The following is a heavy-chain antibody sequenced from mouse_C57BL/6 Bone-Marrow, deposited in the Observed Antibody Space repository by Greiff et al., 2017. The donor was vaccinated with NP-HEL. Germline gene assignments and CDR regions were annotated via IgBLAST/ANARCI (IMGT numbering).Heavy chain of an antibody. V-gene: IGHV1-26*01. Sequence: VQLQQSGPELVKPGASVKISCKASGYTFTDYYMNWVKQSHGKSLEWIGDINPNNGGTSYNQKFKGKATLTVDKSSSTAYMELRSLTSEDSAVYYCANIYYGNYALFDYWGQGTTLTVSS. CDR1: GYTFTDYY. CDR3: ANIYYGNYALFDY. CDR2: INPNNGGT. J-gene: IGHJ2*01. D-gene: IGHD2-1*01.